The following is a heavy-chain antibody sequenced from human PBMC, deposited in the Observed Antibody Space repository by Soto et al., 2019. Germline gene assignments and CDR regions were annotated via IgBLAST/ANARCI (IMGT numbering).Heavy chain of an antibody. J-gene: IGHJ4*02. V-gene: IGHV4-39*01. CDR3: ARRVAVVVEAATGVNYFDY. CDR1: GGSISSSSYY. Sequence: QLQLQESGPGLVKPSETLSLTCTVSGGSISSSSYYWGWIRQPPGKGPEWIGSIYYSGSTYYNPSLKSRITISVDTSKNQCSLKLSSVTATDTAVYYCARRVAVVVEAATGVNYFDYWGQGTLVTVSS. CDR2: IYYSGST. D-gene: IGHD2-15*01.